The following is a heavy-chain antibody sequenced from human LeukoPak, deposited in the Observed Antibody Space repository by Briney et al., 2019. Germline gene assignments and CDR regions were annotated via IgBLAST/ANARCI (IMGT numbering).Heavy chain of an antibody. J-gene: IGHJ4*02. CDR3: ARDRLVVGPKAPDY. CDR1: GYLFTSFG. Sequence: VSVKVSCKTSGYLFTSFGISWVRQAPGQGLEWMGWISAYNGTTDIAPNLQGRVTMTTDTPTSTAYMELRSLRSDDTAVYYCARDRLVVGPKAPDYWGQGTLVT. V-gene: IGHV1-18*01. CDR2: ISAYNGTT. D-gene: IGHD1-26*01.